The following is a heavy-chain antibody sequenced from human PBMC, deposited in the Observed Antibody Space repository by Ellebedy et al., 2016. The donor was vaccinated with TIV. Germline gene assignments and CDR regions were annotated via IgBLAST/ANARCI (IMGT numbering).Heavy chain of an antibody. V-gene: IGHV3-30*03. J-gene: IGHJ4*02. CDR1: GFTFNTYS. D-gene: IGHD3-22*01. Sequence: GESLKISXAASGFTFNTYSMHWVRQAPGKGLEWVAVISYDGSNKYYADSVKGRFTISRDNSKNTLYLQMNSLRAEDTAVYYCARGHYYDSSGYYTRRPFDYWGQGTLVTVS. CDR2: ISYDGSNK. CDR3: ARGHYYDSSGYYTRRPFDY.